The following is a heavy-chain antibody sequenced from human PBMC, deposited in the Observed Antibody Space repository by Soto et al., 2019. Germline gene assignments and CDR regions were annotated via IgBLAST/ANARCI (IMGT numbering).Heavy chain of an antibody. CDR2: IIPIFGTA. J-gene: IGHJ6*02. D-gene: IGHD6-13*01. CDR3: ARIAAAGTSYYYYGMDV. Sequence: QVQLVQSGAEVKKPGASVKVSCKASGGTFSSYAISWVRQAPGQGLEWMVGIIPIFGTANYAQKFQGRVTITADESTSTAYMELSSLRSEDTAVYYCARIAAAGTSYYYYGMDVWGQGTTVTVSS. CDR1: GGTFSSYA. V-gene: IGHV1-69*01.